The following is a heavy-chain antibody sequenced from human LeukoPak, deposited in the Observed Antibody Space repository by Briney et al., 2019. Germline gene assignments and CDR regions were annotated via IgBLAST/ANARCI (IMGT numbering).Heavy chain of an antibody. CDR1: GGSFSGYY. D-gene: IGHD2-2*02. V-gene: IGHV4-34*01. CDR3: ARGTGEYCSSTSCYTFDY. CDR2: INHSGST. J-gene: IGHJ4*02. Sequence: SETPSLTCAVYGGSFSGYYWSWIRQPPGKGLEWIGEINHSGSTNYNPSLKSRVTISVDTSKNQFSLKLSSVTAADTAVYYCARGTGEYCSSTSCYTFDYWGQGTLVTVSS.